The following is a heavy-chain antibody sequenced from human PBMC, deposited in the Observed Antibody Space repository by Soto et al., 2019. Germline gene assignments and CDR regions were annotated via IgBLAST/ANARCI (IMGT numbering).Heavy chain of an antibody. Sequence: GGSLRLSCAASGFTFSSSVMHWVRQAPGKGLEWVAIIFSDGSNKYYADSVRGRFTISRDNSKNTLYLQMNSLRAEDTALYYCAKTPYEELLPFDSWGLGTLVTVPQ. J-gene: IGHJ4*02. CDR3: AKTPYEELLPFDS. CDR1: GFTFSSSV. CDR2: IFSDGSNK. V-gene: IGHV3-30*18. D-gene: IGHD2-15*01.